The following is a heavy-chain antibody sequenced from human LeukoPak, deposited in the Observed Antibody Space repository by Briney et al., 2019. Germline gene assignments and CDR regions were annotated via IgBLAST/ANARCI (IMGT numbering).Heavy chain of an antibody. CDR2: IYTSGST. D-gene: IGHD3-22*01. J-gene: IGHJ4*02. Sequence: SETLSLTCTVSGGSISSGSYYWSWIRQPAGKGLEWIGRIYTSGSTNYNPSLKSRVTISVDTSKKQFSLKLTSVTVADTAVYYCARVRRYYDSSGYPSRLFDYWGQGTLVTVSS. CDR3: ARVRRYYDSSGYPSRLFDY. V-gene: IGHV4-61*02. CDR1: GGSISSGSYY.